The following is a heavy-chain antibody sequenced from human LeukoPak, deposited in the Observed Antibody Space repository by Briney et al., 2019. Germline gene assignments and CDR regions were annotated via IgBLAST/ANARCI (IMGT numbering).Heavy chain of an antibody. CDR3: ARLWFGGDAFDI. V-gene: IGHV4-4*07. CDR2: IYTSGTI. D-gene: IGHD3-10*01. J-gene: IGHJ3*02. CDR1: GGSISSYY. Sequence: PSETLSLTCTVSGGSISSYYWSWIRQPAGTALEWIGRIYTSGTITYNPSLKSRVTMSVDTSKNQFSLKLSSVTAADTAVYYCARLWFGGDAFDIWGQGTMVTVSS.